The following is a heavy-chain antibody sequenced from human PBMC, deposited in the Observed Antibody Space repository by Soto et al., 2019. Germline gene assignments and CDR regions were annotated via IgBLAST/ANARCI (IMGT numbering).Heavy chain of an antibody. J-gene: IGHJ5*02. CDR2: VYHTGDT. CDR1: GSTVASSHW. V-gene: IGHV4-4*01. D-gene: IGHD2-21*02. Sequence: PPETLSLTCDVSGSTVASSHWWSWVRPSPGGGLEWIGNVYHTGDTNLNPSLQSRVTISVDKSNNQFSLRLNSLTAADTAVYFCAREIVTAGGNNYFDPWGPGTLVTVSS. CDR3: AREIVTAGGNNYFDP.